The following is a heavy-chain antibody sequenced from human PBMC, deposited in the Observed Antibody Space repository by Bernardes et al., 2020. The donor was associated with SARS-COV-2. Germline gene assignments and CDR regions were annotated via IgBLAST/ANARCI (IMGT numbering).Heavy chain of an antibody. V-gene: IGHV4-59*01. CDR2: IYYSGST. CDR1: GGSISSYY. CDR3: ARFPSAGSSWYGWFDP. J-gene: IGHJ5*02. Sequence: SETLSLTCTVSGGSISSYYWSWIRQPPGKGLEWIGYIYYSGSTNYNPSLKSRVTISVDTSKNQFSLKLSSVTAADTAVYYCARFPSAGSSWYGWFDPWGQGTLVTVSS. D-gene: IGHD6-13*01.